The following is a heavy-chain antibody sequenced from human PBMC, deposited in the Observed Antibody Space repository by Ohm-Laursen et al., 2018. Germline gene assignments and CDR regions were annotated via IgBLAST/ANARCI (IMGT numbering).Heavy chain of an antibody. J-gene: IGHJ4*02. Sequence: SLRLSCAASGFTFSSNWMSWVRQAPGKGLGWVANIKQDGSEKYYVDSVKGRFTISRDNAKNSLYLQMNSLRAEDTAVYYCAKGWYFDYWGQGTLVTVSS. CDR2: IKQDGSEK. V-gene: IGHV3-7*03. D-gene: IGHD5-24*01. CDR1: GFTFSSNW. CDR3: AKGWYFDY.